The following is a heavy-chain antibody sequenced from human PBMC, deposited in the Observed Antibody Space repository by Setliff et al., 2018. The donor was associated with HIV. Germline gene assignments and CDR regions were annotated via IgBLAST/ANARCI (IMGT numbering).Heavy chain of an antibody. CDR1: GGSISSGSNY. D-gene: IGHD3-3*01. Sequence: SETLSLTCTVSGGSISSGSNYWSWIRQPAGKGLEWIGHIYTSGSTNYNPSLKSRVTISIDTSKNQFFLRLNSVSAADTAVYYCARARTIAYWSDSLAFWDQGTLVTVSS. J-gene: IGHJ4*02. CDR3: ARARTIAYWSDSLAF. V-gene: IGHV4-61*09. CDR2: IYTSGST.